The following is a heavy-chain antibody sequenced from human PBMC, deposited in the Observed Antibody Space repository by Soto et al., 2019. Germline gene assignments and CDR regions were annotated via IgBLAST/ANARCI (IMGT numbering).Heavy chain of an antibody. CDR1: GGSISSGDYY. V-gene: IGHV4-30-4*01. D-gene: IGHD6-13*01. J-gene: IGHJ3*02. CDR3: ARVQLASRDAFDI. CDR2: IYYSGST. Sequence: SETLSLTCPVSGGSISSGDYYWSWIRQPPGKGLEWIGYIYYSGSTYYTPSLKSRVIISVDTSKNRFSLKLSSVTAADTAVYYCARVQLASRDAFDIWGQGTMVTVSS.